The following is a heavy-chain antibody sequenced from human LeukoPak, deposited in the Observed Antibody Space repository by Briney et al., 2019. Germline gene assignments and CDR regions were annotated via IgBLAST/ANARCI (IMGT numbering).Heavy chain of an antibody. V-gene: IGHV5-51*01. Sequence: GESLKISCKGSRYSFTSYWIGWVRQMPGKGLEWVGIIYPGDSDTRYSPSFQGQVTISADKSIGTAYLQWSTLKASDTAMYYCARREYSTSSGYVYWGQGTLVTVSS. J-gene: IGHJ4*02. CDR2: IYPGDSDT. CDR3: ARREYSTSSGYVY. D-gene: IGHD6-6*01. CDR1: RYSFTSYW.